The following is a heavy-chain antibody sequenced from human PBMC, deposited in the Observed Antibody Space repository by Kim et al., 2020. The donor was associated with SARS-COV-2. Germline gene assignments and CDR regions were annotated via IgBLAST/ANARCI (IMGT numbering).Heavy chain of an antibody. Sequence: ASVKVSCKASNDTFTTYGISWVRQAPGQGLEWMGWISGYNGDTNYAQKFQGRVSMTTDTSASTAYMELRSLRSDDTAVYYCAGDRSYGSGWDIDYWGQGTLVTVSS. CDR1: NDTFTTYG. D-gene: IGHD6-19*01. CDR3: AGDRSYGSGWDIDY. V-gene: IGHV1-18*01. CDR2: ISGYNGDT. J-gene: IGHJ4*02.